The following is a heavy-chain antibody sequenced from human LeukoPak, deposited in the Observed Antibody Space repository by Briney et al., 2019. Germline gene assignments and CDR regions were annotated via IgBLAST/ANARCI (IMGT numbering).Heavy chain of an antibody. CDR3: ARYDGSGSDAFDI. V-gene: IGHV3-21*01. CDR1: GFTFSTYT. CDR2: ISRSSSYI. D-gene: IGHD3-22*01. Sequence: GGSLRLSCVASGFTFSTYTMNWVRQAPGKGLEWVSSISRSSSYIFYADSVKGRFTISRDNAKNSLYLHMNSLRAEDTDEYYCARYDGSGSDAFDIWGQGTMVTVSS. J-gene: IGHJ3*02.